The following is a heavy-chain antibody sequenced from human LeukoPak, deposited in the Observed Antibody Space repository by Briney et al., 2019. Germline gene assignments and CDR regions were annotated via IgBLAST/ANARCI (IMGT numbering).Heavy chain of an antibody. CDR1: GGSISSSNW. Sequence: PSETLSLTCAVSGGSISSSNWWSWVRQPPGKGLEWIGEIYHSGSTNYNPSLKSRVTISVDKSKNQFSLKLSSVTAADTAVYYCARVDSSGYSAPNGHWFDPWGQGTLVTVSS. J-gene: IGHJ5*02. CDR2: IYHSGST. CDR3: ARVDSSGYSAPNGHWFDP. D-gene: IGHD3-22*01. V-gene: IGHV4-4*02.